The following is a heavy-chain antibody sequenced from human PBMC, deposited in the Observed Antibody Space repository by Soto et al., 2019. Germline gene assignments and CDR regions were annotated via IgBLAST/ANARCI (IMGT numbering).Heavy chain of an antibody. J-gene: IGHJ4*02. V-gene: IGHV3-23*01. D-gene: IGHD3-16*02. CDR3: AISTGGFGGLFVVPSDY. CDR2: INSGGTVA. CDR1: GFTYESYA. Sequence: EVQLLESGGGLVQPGGSLRLSCAASGFTYESYAMSWVRQAPGKGLEWVSGINSGGTVAHYADSVKGRFAISRDNSKNTLSLEMNSLRADDTGLYHCAISTGGFGGLFVVPSDYWGQGTLVTVSS.